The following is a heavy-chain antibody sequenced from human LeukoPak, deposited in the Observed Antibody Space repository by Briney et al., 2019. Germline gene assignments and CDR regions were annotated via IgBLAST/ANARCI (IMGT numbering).Heavy chain of an antibody. CDR1: GYTLTELS. Sequence: ASVKVSCKVSGYTLTELSMHWVRQAPGKGLEWMGGFDPEDGETIYAQKFQGRVTMTEDTSTDTAYMELSSLRSEDTAVYYCETPPARNHYYYYMDVWGKGTTVTVSS. J-gene: IGHJ6*03. CDR2: FDPEDGET. D-gene: IGHD6-6*01. CDR3: ETPPARNHYYYYMDV. V-gene: IGHV1-24*01.